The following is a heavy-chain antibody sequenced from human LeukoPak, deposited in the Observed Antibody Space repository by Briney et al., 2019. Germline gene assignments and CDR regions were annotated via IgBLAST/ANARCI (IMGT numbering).Heavy chain of an antibody. CDR3: GAYDSRGKGFFDI. Sequence: GGSLRLSCAASGFTFCSYIMHWVRQAPGKGLEWVSSISSSSSYIYYAHSVKGRFTISRDNAKNSLYLHMNSLRAEDTPVYYFGAYDSRGKGFFDIWGEGTMVSVSS. D-gene: IGHD3-22*01. CDR2: ISSSSSYI. J-gene: IGHJ3*02. V-gene: IGHV3-21*01. CDR1: GFTFCSYI.